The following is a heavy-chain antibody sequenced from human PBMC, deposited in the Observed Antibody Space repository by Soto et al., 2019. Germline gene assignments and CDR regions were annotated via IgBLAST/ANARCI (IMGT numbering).Heavy chain of an antibody. CDR2: ISGSGNYT. D-gene: IGHD4-4*01. J-gene: IGHJ4*02. V-gene: IGHV3-21*01. Sequence: PAGSLRLSCAASGFTFSTYSMNWVRQAPGKGLEWVSSISGSGNYTHYADFLRGRFTISRDNAKTSLYLQMNSLRAEHTAVYYCAREGINNYNEYYFDSWGQGTVVTVSS. CDR3: AREGINNYNEYYFDS. CDR1: GFTFSTYS.